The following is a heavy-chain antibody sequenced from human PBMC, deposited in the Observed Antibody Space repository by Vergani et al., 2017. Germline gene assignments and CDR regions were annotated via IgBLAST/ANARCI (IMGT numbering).Heavy chain of an antibody. J-gene: IGHJ5*02. V-gene: IGHV4-59*01. CDR3: ARSITMKGWFDP. Sequence: QVQLQESGPGLVKPSETLSLTCTVSGGSISSYYWSWIRQPPGKGLEWIGYSYYSGSTNYNPSLKSRVTISVDTSKNQFSLKLSSVTAADTALYYCARSITMKGWFDPWGQGTLVTVSS. D-gene: IGHD3-22*01. CDR1: GGSISSYY. CDR2: SYYSGST.